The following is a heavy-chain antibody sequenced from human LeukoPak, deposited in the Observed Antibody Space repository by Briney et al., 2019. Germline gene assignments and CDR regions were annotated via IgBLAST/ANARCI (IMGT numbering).Heavy chain of an antibody. V-gene: IGHV3-30-3*02. CDR2: ISYDGSNK. J-gene: IGHJ3*02. Sequence: GRSLRLSCAASGFTFSSYAMHWVRQAPGKGLEWVAVISYDGSNKYYADSVKGRFTISRDNSKNTLYLQMNSLRAEDTAVYYCAKYNSSSWYREGAADAFDIWGQGTMVTVSS. CDR1: GFTFSSYA. D-gene: IGHD6-13*01. CDR3: AKYNSSSWYREGAADAFDI.